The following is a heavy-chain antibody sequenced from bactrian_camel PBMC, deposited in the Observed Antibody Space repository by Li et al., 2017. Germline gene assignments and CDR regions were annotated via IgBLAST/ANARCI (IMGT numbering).Heavy chain of an antibody. CDR3: AAPSMGWVPPLLSLTSSEYTY. CDR2: LAMDGST. CDR1: GYTSKEYC. V-gene: IGHV3S63*01. J-gene: IGHJ4*01. D-gene: IGHD5*01. Sequence: HVQLVESGGGSVQTGGSLTLSCVASGYTSKEYCMAWFRQRPGEEREGVASLAMDGSTTYADSVKGRFTITKDNAKNTLYLQMNGLKPEDTAMYYCAAPSMGWVPPLLSLTSSEYTYWGQGTQVTVS.